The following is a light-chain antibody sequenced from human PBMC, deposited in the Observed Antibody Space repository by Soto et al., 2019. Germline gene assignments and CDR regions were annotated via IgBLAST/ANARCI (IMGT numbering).Light chain of an antibody. V-gene: IGLV1-40*01. J-gene: IGLJ2*01. CDR1: SSNIGAGYD. CDR2: GNS. CDR3: QSYDSSLSGYVV. Sequence: QTVVTQPPSVSGAPGQRVTISCTGSSSNIGAGYDVHWYQQLPGTAPKLLIYGNSNRPSGVPDRFSGSKSGTSASLAITGLQAEDEADYYCQSYDSSLSGYVVFGGETQLTVL.